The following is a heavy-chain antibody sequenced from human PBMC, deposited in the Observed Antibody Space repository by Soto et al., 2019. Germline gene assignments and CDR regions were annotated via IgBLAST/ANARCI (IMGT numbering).Heavy chain of an antibody. CDR2: ISGGGDTT. D-gene: IGHD3-10*01. CDR1: GFTFNNYA. Sequence: EVQLLESGGGLVQPGGSLRLSCAASGFTFNNYAMTWFRQATGKGLEWVSAISGGGDTTSYADSVKVRFTVSRYGSKNTLYLQMSSLRAEDTAIYYCAKGRGGSGSLTPRVDFWGQGTLVTVYS. J-gene: IGHJ4*02. V-gene: IGHV3-23*01. CDR3: AKGRGGSGSLTPRVDF.